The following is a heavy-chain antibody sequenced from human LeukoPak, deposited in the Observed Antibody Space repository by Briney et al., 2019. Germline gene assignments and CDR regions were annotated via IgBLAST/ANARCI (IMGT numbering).Heavy chain of an antibody. CDR1: GFTFGGYG. Sequence: GGSLRLSCAGSGFTFGGYGMHWFRQTPGKGLEWVAVIAYDGSRAFYANSVKGRFTISRDNSKNTMSVQMDDLRAEDTAVYYCTRYNNDHFDYWGQGTLVTVSS. CDR3: TRYNNDHFDY. V-gene: IGHV3-33*01. J-gene: IGHJ4*02. CDR2: IAYDGSRA. D-gene: IGHD1-14*01.